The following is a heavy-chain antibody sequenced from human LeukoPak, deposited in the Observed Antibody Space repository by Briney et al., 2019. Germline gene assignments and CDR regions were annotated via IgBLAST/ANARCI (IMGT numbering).Heavy chain of an antibody. V-gene: IGHV3-66*02. CDR2: IYSGGST. J-gene: IGHJ4*02. CDR3: ARGISSSSCCHFDY. D-gene: IGHD2-2*01. Sequence: PGGSLRLSCAASGFTFSSYSMTWVRQAPGKGLEWVSVIYSGGSTYSADSVKGRFTISRDNSKNTLYLQMNSLRAEDTAVYFCARGISSSSCCHFDYWGQGTLVTVSS. CDR1: GFTFSSYS.